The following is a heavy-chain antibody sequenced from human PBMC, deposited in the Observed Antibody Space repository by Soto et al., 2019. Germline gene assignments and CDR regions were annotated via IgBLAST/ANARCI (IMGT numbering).Heavy chain of an antibody. Sequence: SNTLSLTCSVSGVSISITNYYWGWIRQPPGKGLEWIGSISYSGSSYSNPSLRSRVTISVDTSKNQFSLKLPSVTAADTAIYYCTSSYSTSWSEVKWFDPWGQGTLVTVSS. V-gene: IGHV4-39*01. CDR3: TSSYSTSWSEVKWFDP. D-gene: IGHD6-13*01. CDR1: GVSISITNYY. CDR2: ISYSGSS. J-gene: IGHJ5*02.